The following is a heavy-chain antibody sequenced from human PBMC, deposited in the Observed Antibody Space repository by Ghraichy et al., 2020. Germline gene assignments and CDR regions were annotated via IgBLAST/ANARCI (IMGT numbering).Heavy chain of an antibody. D-gene: IGHD2-21*01. CDR1: GFSFDGYN. CDR2: ITSSGRTI. CDR3: ARGSMVVRYFYYDGMDV. Sequence: GGSLRLSCVGSGFSFDGYNMTWVRQAPGKSLEWVSCITSSGRTIAYADSVRGRFTISRDNAQNSLYLQMKSLRDEDTAVYYCARGSMVVRYFYYDGMDVWGQGTTVTVSS. V-gene: IGHV3-48*02. J-gene: IGHJ6*02.